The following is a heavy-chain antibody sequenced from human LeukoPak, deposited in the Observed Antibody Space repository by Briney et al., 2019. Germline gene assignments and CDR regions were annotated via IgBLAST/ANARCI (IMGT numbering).Heavy chain of an antibody. V-gene: IGHV5-51*01. J-gene: IGHJ4*02. D-gene: IGHD3-10*01. Sequence: GESLKISCKGSGYSFTSYWIGWVRQMPGKGLEWMGIIHPGDSDTRYSPSFQGQVTISADKSITTAYLQWSSLKASDTAMYYCVRPAGSFGSDYLYYFDYWGQGTLVTVSS. CDR2: IHPGDSDT. CDR1: GYSFTSYW. CDR3: VRPAGSFGSDYLYYFDY.